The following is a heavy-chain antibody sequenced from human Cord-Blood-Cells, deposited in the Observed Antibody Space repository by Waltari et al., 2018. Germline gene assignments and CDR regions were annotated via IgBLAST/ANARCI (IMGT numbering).Heavy chain of an antibody. V-gene: IGHV4-34*01. CDR2: INHSGST. Sequence: QVQLQQWGAGLLKPSETLSLTCAVYGGSFSGYYWSWIRPPPGQGLELIGEINHSGSTNYNPSLKSRVTISVDTSKNQFSLKLSSVTAADTAVYYCARAVGGGYCSSTSCYYFDYWGQGTLVTVSS. CDR3: ARAVGGGYCSSTSCYYFDY. D-gene: IGHD2-2*01. CDR1: GGSFSGYY. J-gene: IGHJ4*02.